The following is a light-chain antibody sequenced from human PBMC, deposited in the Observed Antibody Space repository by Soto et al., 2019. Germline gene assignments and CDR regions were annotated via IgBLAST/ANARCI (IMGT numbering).Light chain of an antibody. J-gene: IGLJ3*02. CDR3: SSYAGSYNWV. CDR1: SSDVGAYNY. V-gene: IGLV2-8*01. Sequence: QSALTQPPSASGSPGQSVTISCTGTSSDVGAYNYVSWYQHHPGKAPKLMIYEVSNRPSGVPDRFSGSKSGNTASLTVSGLQAEDEAEYYCSSYAGSYNWVFGGGTKLTVL. CDR2: EVS.